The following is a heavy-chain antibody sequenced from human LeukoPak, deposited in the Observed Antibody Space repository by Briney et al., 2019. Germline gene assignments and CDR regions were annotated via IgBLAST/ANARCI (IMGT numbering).Heavy chain of an antibody. CDR1: GFTFSSYG. CDR2: ISYDGSNK. CDR3: AKDHSGRPYGMDV. V-gene: IGHV3-30*18. J-gene: IGHJ6*02. Sequence: GGSLRLSCAASGFTFSSYGMHWVRQAPGKGLEWVAVISYDGSNKYYADSVKGRFTISRDNSKNTLYLQMNSLRAEDTAVYYCAKDHSGRPYGMDVWGQGTTVTVSS. D-gene: IGHD1-26*01.